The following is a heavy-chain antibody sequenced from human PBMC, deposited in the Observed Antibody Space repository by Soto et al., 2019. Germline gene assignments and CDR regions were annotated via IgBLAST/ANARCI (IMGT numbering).Heavy chain of an antibody. V-gene: IGHV6-1*01. D-gene: IGHD6-13*01. J-gene: IGHJ6*03. CDR1: GDSVSSDSAA. CDR3: ARDKRYSSSWTYYYYMDV. Sequence: SQTLSLTCAISGDSVSSDSAAWSWIRQSPSRGLEWLGRTYYRSKWYNDYAVSVKSRITINPDTSKNQFSLQLNSVTPEDTAVYYCARDKRYSSSWTYYYYMDVWGKGTTVTVSS. CDR2: TYYRSKWYN.